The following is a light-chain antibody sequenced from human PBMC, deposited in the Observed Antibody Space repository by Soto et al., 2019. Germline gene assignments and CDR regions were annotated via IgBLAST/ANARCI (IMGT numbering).Light chain of an antibody. J-gene: IGKJ2*01. CDR1: QSVNQK. Sequence: EIVLTQSPATLSVSPGERATLSCRASQSVNQKLGWYQQKPGQAPRLLIYVASYRATGIPARFSGSGSGTEYTLALSNLQAEAFAVYYCQQFNIWPHTFGHGTKVDIK. CDR3: QQFNIWPHT. V-gene: IGKV3-15*01. CDR2: VAS.